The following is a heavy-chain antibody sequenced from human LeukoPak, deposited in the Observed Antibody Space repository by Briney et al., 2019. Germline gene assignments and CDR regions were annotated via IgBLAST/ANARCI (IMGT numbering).Heavy chain of an antibody. CDR2: IYSTGST. J-gene: IGHJ4*02. D-gene: IGHD3-10*01. V-gene: IGHV4-4*07. CDR1: GGSISNYY. Sequence: PSETLSLTCTVSGGSISNYYWNWIRQSAGQGLEWIGRIYSTGSTNYNPSLKSRVTMSVDTSKNQFSLKLNSVTAADTAVYYCAREGYSNTLSYYATFDHWGQGTLVTVSS. CDR3: AREGYSNTLSYYATFDH.